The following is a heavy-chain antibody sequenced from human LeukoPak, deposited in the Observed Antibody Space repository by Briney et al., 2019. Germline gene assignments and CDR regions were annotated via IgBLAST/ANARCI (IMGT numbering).Heavy chain of an antibody. CDR1: GGSISSSSYY. J-gene: IGHJ6*03. V-gene: IGHV4-39*07. CDR3: ARDRVGYDFWSGYPNQQDYYYYYMDV. D-gene: IGHD3-3*01. CDR2: IYYSGST. Sequence: SETLSLTCTVSGGSISSSSYYWGWIRQPPGEGLEWIGSIYYSGSTYYNPSLKSRVTISVDTSKNQFSLKLSSVTAADTAVYYCARDRVGYDFWSGYPNQQDYYYYYMDVWGKGTTVTVSS.